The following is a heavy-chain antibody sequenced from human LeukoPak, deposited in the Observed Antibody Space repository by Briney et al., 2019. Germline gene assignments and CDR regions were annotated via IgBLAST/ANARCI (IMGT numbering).Heavy chain of an antibody. D-gene: IGHD3-9*01. CDR3: ARGDYDVLAGSYKWTLDY. CDR1: GFTFNTFN. Sequence: GGSLTLSCAASGFTFNTFNMNWLRQAPGKGLEWVSSITSGGDYIYYANSVKGRFTTSRDNAKNSLSLQLISLRVEDTAVYYCARGDYDVLAGSYKWTLDYWGQGTLVTVSS. CDR2: ITSGGDYI. V-gene: IGHV3-21*01. J-gene: IGHJ4*02.